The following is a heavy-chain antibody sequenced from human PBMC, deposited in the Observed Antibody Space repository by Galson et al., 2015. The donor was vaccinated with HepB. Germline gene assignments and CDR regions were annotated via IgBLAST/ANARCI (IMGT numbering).Heavy chain of an antibody. V-gene: IGHV3-30*03. J-gene: IGHJ6*02. D-gene: IGHD5-12*01. CDR1: GFTFSSYG. Sequence: SLRLSCAASGFTFSSYGMHWVRQAPGKGLEWVAVISYDGSNKYYADSVKGRFTISRDNSKNTLYLQMNSLRAEDTAVYYCARHSGYASYGMDVWGQGTTVTVSS. CDR2: ISYDGSNK. CDR3: ARHSGYASYGMDV.